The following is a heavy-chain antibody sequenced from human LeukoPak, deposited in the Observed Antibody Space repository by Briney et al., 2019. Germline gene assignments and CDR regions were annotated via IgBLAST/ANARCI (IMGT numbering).Heavy chain of an antibody. CDR3: ARRGWIQLRSFDY. CDR1: GGSISSRSYC. D-gene: IGHD5-18*01. J-gene: IGHJ4*02. Sequence: PSETLSLTCTVSGGSISSRSYCWSWIRQPAGKGLEWIGHVHISGSTNYNSSLKSRVTISVDTSKNQFSLKLSSVTAADTAVYYCARRGWIQLRSFDYWGQGTLVTVSS. CDR2: VHISGST. V-gene: IGHV4-61*09.